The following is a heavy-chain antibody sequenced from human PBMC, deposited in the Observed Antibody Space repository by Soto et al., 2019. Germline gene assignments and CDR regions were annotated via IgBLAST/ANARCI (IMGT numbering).Heavy chain of an antibody. CDR3: ARGYDFWSGYYYPYGMDV. CDR1: GFTFSSYA. D-gene: IGHD3-3*01. J-gene: IGHJ6*02. V-gene: IGHV3-30-3*01. CDR2: ISYDGSNK. Sequence: QVQLVESGGGVVQPGRSLRLSCAASGFTFSSYAMHWVRQAPGKGLEWVAVISYDGSNKNYADSVKGRFTISRDNSKNTLYLTMNSLRAEDTAVYYCARGYDFWSGYYYPYGMDVWGQGTTVTVSS.